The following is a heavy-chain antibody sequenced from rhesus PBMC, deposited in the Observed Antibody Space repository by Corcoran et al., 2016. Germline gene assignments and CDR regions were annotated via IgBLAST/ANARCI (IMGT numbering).Heavy chain of an antibody. CDR2: ITYSGST. V-gene: IGHV4-122*02. J-gene: IGHJ1*01. Sequence: QVQLQESGPGLVKPSETLSLTCAVSGGSISSGYYYWSWIRQPPGKGLEWIGYITYSGSTSYNPSPKSRVTISRDTSKNQFSLKLSSVTAADTAVYYCAREYPVTTRFEFWGQGALVTVSS. D-gene: IGHD4-23*01. CDR1: GGSISSGYYY. CDR3: AREYPVTTRFEF.